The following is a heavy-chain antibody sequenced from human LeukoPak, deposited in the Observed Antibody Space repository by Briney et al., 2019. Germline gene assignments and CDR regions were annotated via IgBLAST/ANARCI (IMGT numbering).Heavy chain of an antibody. CDR1: GYTFTSYG. V-gene: IGHV1-18*01. CDR3: AREFGELFYYYYMDV. D-gene: IGHD3-10*01. J-gene: IGHJ6*03. CDR2: ISAYNGNT. Sequence: ASVTVSCKASGYTFTSYGISWVRQAPGQGLEWMGWISAYNGNTNYAQKLQGRVTMTTDTSTSTAYMELRSLRSDDTAVYYCAREFGELFYYYYMDVWGKGTTVTISS.